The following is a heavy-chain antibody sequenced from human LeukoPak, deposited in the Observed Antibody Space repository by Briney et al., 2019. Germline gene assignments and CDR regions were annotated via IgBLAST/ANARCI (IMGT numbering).Heavy chain of an antibody. D-gene: IGHD1-26*01. CDR3: ARASRERDY. CDR1: GFTFSDHY. CDR2: SRDKADSYTT. V-gene: IGHV3-72*01. J-gene: IGHJ4*02. Sequence: PGGSLRLSCAASGFTFSDHYMDWVRQAPGKGLEWVGRSRDKADSYTTAYAASVKGRFTISRDDSKNSLYLQMNSLTTEDTAVYYCARASRERDYWGQGTLVTVSS.